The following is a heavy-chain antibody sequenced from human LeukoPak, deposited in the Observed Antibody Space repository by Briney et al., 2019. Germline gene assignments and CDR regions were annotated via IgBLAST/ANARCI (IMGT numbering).Heavy chain of an antibody. CDR2: IKSKTDGGTT. J-gene: IGHJ3*02. CDR1: GLTFSNAW. CDR3: TTASRYCSGGSCFFDAFDI. Sequence: PGGSLRLSCAASGLTFSNAWMSWVRRAPGKGLEWVGRIKSKTDGGTTDYAAPVKGRFTISRDDSKNMLYLQMNSLKTEDTAVYYCTTASRYCSGGSCFFDAFDIWGQGTMVTVSS. D-gene: IGHD2-15*01. V-gene: IGHV3-15*01.